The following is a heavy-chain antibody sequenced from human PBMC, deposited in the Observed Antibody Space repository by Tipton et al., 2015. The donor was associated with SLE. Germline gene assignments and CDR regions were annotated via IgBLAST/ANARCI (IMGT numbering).Heavy chain of an antibody. Sequence: LRLSCSVSGDSLSSNNYYWGWIRQSPGKGLEWIGYANRNEGTKIKSSLERRVTISLDTSRSQFSLKLSSVTAADTAVYYCARAGGGDSNWFDPWGQGTLVTVSS. D-gene: IGHD2-21*01. CDR2: ANRNEGT. CDR1: GDSLSSNNYY. V-gene: IGHV4-61*05. CDR3: ARAGGGDSNWFDP. J-gene: IGHJ5*02.